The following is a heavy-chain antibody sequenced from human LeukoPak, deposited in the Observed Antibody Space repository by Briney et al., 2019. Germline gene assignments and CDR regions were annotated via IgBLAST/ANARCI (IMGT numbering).Heavy chain of an antibody. V-gene: IGHV4-59*01. Sequence: SETLSLTCSVSGASISGYYWSWIRQPPGKGLEWFGNIYYSGSTTYNPSLKSRVTISVDSSKNQFSLRLSSVTAADTAVYYCARCLSRCNNGFDIWGQGTMVTVSS. D-gene: IGHD2/OR15-2a*01. CDR2: IYYSGST. CDR1: GASISGYY. CDR3: ARCLSRCNNGFDI. J-gene: IGHJ3*02.